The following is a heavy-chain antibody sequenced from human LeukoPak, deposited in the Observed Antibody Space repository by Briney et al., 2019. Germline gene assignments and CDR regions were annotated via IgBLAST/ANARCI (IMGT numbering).Heavy chain of an antibody. CDR2: IYHSGST. D-gene: IGHD5-18*01. CDR3: ARSYSYGWRLFDY. J-gene: IGHJ4*02. V-gene: IGHV4-4*02. Sequence: SETLSLTCAVSGGSISSSNWWSWIRQPPGKGLEWIGEIYHSGSTNYNPSLKSRVTISVDTSKNQFSLKLSSVTAADTAVYYCARSYSYGWRLFDYWGQGTLVTVSS. CDR1: GGSISSSNW.